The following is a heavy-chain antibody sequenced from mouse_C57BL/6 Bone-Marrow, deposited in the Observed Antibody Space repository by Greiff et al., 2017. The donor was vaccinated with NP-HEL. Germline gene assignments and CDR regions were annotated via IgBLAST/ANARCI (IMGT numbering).Heavy chain of an antibody. CDR1: GYTFTSYW. Sequence: QVQLQQPGAELVMPGASVKLSCKASGYTFTSYWMHWVKQRPGQGLEWIGEIDPSDSYTNYNQKFKGKSTLTVDKSSSTAYMQLSSLTSEDSAVYYCARWDDGWGYYAMDYWGQGTSVTVSS. V-gene: IGHV1-69*01. D-gene: IGHD2-3*01. CDR2: IDPSDSYT. CDR3: ARWDDGWGYYAMDY. J-gene: IGHJ4*01.